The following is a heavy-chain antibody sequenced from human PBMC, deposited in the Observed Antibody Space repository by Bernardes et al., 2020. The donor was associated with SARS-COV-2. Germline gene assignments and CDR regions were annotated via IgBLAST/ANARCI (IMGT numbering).Heavy chain of an antibody. CDR3: ARLLEAPYYYGSGSAYFDY. V-gene: IGHV3-7*03. CDR2: IKQDGSEK. J-gene: IGHJ4*02. Sequence: GGALRLSCAASELTFSKYWMSWGRPAPGKGLEWVGNIKQDGSEKYYLDSVKGRFTISRDNAKNSLYLQMNSLRAEDTAVYYCARLLEAPYYYGSGSAYFDYWGQGTLVTVSP. CDR1: ELTFSKYW. D-gene: IGHD3-10*01.